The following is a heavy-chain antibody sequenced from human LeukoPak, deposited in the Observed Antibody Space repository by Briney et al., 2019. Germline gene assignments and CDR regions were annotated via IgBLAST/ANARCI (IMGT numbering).Heavy chain of an antibody. D-gene: IGHD6-13*01. J-gene: IGHJ4*02. Sequence: QAGGSLRLSCAASGFTFSGHNMNWVLQAPGKGLEWISFVSISSGTIYYADSVKGRFTISRDNSKNTLYLQMNSLRAEDTAVYYCATERDSSWTFDSWGQGTLVTVSS. CDR1: GFTFSGHN. CDR2: VSISSGTI. CDR3: ATERDSSWTFDS. V-gene: IGHV3-48*01.